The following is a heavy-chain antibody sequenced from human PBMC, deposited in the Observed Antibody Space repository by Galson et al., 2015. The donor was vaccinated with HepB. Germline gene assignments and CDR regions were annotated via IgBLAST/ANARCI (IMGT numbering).Heavy chain of an antibody. D-gene: IGHD3-10*01. CDR3: VRGFHSFDI. J-gene: IGHJ3*02. Sequence: SLRLSCAASGFTFSSYAMSWVRQAPGKGLEWVSAISGSGGSTYYADSVKGRFTISRDNSKNTLYLQMNSLKTEDTAVYYCVRGFHSFDIWGQGAMVTVSS. V-gene: IGHV3-23*01. CDR2: ISGSGGST. CDR1: GFTFSSYA.